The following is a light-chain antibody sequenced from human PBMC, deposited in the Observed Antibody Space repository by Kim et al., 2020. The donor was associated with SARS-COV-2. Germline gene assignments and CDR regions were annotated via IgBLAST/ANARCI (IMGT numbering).Light chain of an antibody. CDR3: EQYDRYSYP. CDR1: ISIGDW. CDR2: KSY. J-gene: IGKJ2*01. Sequence: SVSVGDRVSITCRDSISIGDWLAWEQQKTGKDPKLLINKSYTLQSGVPARFRGSGSGTEFTLNISSLQPDDFATYHCEQYDRYSYPFGQGTKLEI. V-gene: IGKV1-5*03.